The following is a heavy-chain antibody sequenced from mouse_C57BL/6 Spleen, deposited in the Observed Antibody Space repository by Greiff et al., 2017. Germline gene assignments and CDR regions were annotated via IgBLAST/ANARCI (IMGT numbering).Heavy chain of an antibody. CDR2: IWSGGST. V-gene: IGHV2-4*01. J-gene: IGHJ4*01. Sequence: VKLVESGPGLVQPSQSLSITCTVSGFSLTSYGVHWVRQPPGKGLEWLGVIWSGGSTDYNAAFISRLSISKDNSKSQVFFKMNSLQADDTAIYYCAKMGYDGYPYAMDYWGQGTSVTVSS. CDR3: AKMGYDGYPYAMDY. CDR1: GFSLTSYG. D-gene: IGHD2-3*01.